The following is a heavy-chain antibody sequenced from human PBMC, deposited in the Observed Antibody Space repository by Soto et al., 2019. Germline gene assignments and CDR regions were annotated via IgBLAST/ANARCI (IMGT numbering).Heavy chain of an antibody. J-gene: IGHJ4*02. D-gene: IGHD4-17*01. V-gene: IGHV1-3*01. CDR3: ARSDYVVYGHDY. CDR2: INAGNGNT. CDR1: GYTFTSYA. Sequence: ASVKATCKAPGYTFTSYAMHWVRQAPGQRLEWMGWINAGNGNTKYSQKFQGRVTITRDTSASTAYMELSSLRSEDTAVYYCARSDYVVYGHDYWGQGTLVTVSS.